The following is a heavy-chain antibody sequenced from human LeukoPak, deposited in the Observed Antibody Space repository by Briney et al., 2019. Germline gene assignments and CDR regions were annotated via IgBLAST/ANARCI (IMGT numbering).Heavy chain of an antibody. V-gene: IGHV4-39*01. CDR3: ARHLLDRGSLFDY. CDR2: IYYSGST. Sequence: SETLSLTCTVSGGSISSSSYYWGWIRQPPGKGLEWIGSIYYSGSTYYNPSLKSRVTISVATSKNQSSLQLSSVTAADPAVYYCARHLLDRGSLFDYWGQGTLVTVSS. D-gene: IGHD1-26*01. CDR1: GGSISSSSYY. J-gene: IGHJ4*02.